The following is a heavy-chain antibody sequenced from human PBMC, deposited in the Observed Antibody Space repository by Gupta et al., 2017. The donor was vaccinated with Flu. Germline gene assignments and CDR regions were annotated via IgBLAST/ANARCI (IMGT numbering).Heavy chain of an antibody. CDR1: GGSISTATHY. D-gene: IGHD1-1*01. V-gene: IGHV4-39*01. CDR2: IYYSGNA. Sequence: QLQLQESGPGLVKPSETLSLTCTVSGGSISTATHYWGWIRQPPGKGLEWIGSIYYSGNAYYNASLKSRVTISVDTSKNQFSLKLNSVTAADTALYFCARNFLSGSVPDWFDPWGQGTLVTVSS. J-gene: IGHJ5*02. CDR3: ARNFLSGSVPDWFDP.